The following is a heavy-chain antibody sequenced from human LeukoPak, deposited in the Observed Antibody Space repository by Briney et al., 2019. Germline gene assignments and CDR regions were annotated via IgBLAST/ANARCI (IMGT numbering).Heavy chain of an antibody. V-gene: IGHV3-23*01. CDR3: AKDPNPRGRYIGSSAYFDY. D-gene: IGHD3-10*01. J-gene: IGHJ4*02. CDR1: GFTFSGYA. CDR2: ISGSGGST. Sequence: GGSLRLSCAVSGFTFSGYAMSWVRQAPGKGLEWVSTISGSGGSTYYADSVKGRFTISRDNSKNTLYLQMNSLRAEDTAVYYCAKDPNPRGRYIGSSAYFDYWGQGTLVTVSS.